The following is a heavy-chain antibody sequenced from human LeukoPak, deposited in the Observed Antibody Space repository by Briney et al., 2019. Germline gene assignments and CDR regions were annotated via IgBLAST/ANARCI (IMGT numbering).Heavy chain of an antibody. CDR1: GGSIRSYF. V-gene: IGHV4-59*01. J-gene: IGHJ4*02. Sequence: SETLSLTCTVSGGSIRSYFWRWIRQPPGKGLEWIGYIYYSGSTNYNPSLKRRVTISVDTSENQFSLTLSSVTAADTAIYYCARVLPYSSGWGVDYWGQGTMVTVSS. D-gene: IGHD6-19*01. CDR2: IYYSGST. CDR3: ARVLPYSSGWGVDY.